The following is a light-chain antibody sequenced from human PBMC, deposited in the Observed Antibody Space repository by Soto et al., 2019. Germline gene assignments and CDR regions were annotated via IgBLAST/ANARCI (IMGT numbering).Light chain of an antibody. CDR3: QQRSNWPLT. V-gene: IGKV3-11*01. Sequence: EIVLRQSPATLSLSPGERATLSCRASQSFSIYLAWYQQKPGQAPRLLIYDASNRATGIPARFSGSGSGTDFTLTISSLEPEDFAVYYCQQRSNWPLTFGGGTKVDI. J-gene: IGKJ4*01. CDR1: QSFSIY. CDR2: DAS.